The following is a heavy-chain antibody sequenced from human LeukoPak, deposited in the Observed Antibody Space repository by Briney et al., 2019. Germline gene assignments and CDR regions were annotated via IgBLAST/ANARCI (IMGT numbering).Heavy chain of an antibody. CDR1: GGSFSGYY. J-gene: IGHJ3*02. V-gene: IGHV4-59*08. CDR3: ARRGTMPYAFDI. CDR2: IYYRGNT. Sequence: SETLSLTCAVYGGSFSGYYWSWIRQPPGKGLEWIGHIYYRGNTNFNPSLKSRVTISVDTSRNQFSLKLSSVTAADTAVYYCARRGTMPYAFDIWGQGTMVTVSS. D-gene: IGHD2-2*01.